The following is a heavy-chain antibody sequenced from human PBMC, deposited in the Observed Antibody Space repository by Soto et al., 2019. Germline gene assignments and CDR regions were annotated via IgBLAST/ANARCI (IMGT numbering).Heavy chain of an antibody. D-gene: IGHD3-3*01. CDR1: GFTFTSYA. CDR2: ISGSGGDT. J-gene: IGHJ4*02. V-gene: IGHV3-23*01. Sequence: EVQLLESGGGLVQPGGSLRLSCSASGFTFTSYAMSWVRQAPGKGLEWVSGISGSGGDTKSADSVKGRFTISRDNFMNMLDLQMNSLRAEDTAVYYCAKHDFCTLYNTGLDSWGQGTLVTVSS. CDR3: AKHDFCTLYNTGLDS.